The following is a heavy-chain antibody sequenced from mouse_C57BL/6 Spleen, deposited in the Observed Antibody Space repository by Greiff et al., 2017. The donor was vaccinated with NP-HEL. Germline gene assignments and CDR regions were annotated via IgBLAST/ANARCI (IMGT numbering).Heavy chain of an antibody. J-gene: IGHJ2*01. CDR3: ARNNRQRAQATFDY. D-gene: IGHD3-2*02. V-gene: IGHV2-2*01. CDR1: GFSLTSYG. CDR2: IWSGGST. Sequence: VQLVESGPGLVQPSQSLSITCTVSGFSLTSYGVHWVRQSPGKGLEWLGVIWSGGSTDYNAAFISRLSISKDNSKSQVFFKMNSLQADDTAIYYCARNNRQRAQATFDYWGQGTTLTVSS.